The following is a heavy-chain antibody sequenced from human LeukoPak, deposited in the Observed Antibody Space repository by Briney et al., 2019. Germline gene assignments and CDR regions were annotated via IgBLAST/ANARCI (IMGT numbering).Heavy chain of an antibody. CDR3: VRGLRGNYDY. D-gene: IGHD1-7*01. Sequence: GGSLRLSCAASGYTFSSYAMHWVRQAPGKGLEWVSSISSSGNTYYADSVKGRFTISRDNSKNTLYLQMNSLRAEDTAVYYCVRGLRGNYDYRGQGNLVTVSS. V-gene: IGHV3-23*01. J-gene: IGHJ4*02. CDR1: GYTFSSYA. CDR2: ISSSGNT.